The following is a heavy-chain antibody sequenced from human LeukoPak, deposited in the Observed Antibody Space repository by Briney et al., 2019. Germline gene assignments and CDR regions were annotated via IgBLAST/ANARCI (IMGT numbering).Heavy chain of an antibody. CDR3: ANSVAYSFNY. Sequence: GGSLRLSCVASEFTLSRYWMSWVRQAPGKGLEWVANIGQDGNGKQYLDSVKGRFIISRDNAKNSLYLQMDSLRAEDTAIYYCANSVAYSFNYWGQGTLVTVAS. D-gene: IGHD6-19*01. J-gene: IGHJ4*02. CDR1: EFTLSRYW. CDR2: IGQDGNGK. V-gene: IGHV3-7*01.